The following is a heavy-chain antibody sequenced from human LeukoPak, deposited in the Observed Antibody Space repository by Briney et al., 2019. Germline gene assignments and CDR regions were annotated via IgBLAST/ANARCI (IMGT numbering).Heavy chain of an antibody. Sequence: PSETLSLTCAVYGGSFSGYYWSWIRQPPGKGLEWIGEINHSGSTNYNPSLKSRVTISVDTSKNQFSLKLSSVTAADTAMYYCARGRGGGYSYGPYYFDYWGQGTLVTVSS. D-gene: IGHD5-18*01. CDR2: INHSGST. CDR1: GGSFSGYY. J-gene: IGHJ4*02. V-gene: IGHV4-34*01. CDR3: ARGRGGGYSYGPYYFDY.